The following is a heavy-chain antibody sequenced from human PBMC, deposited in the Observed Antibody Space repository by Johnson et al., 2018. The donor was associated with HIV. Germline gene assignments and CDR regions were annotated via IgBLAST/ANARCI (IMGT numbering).Heavy chain of an antibody. CDR3: ARRTVTALFDI. CDR2: ISSRGDII. D-gene: IGHD4-17*01. Sequence: VQLVESGGGLVKPGGSLRLSCAASGFTFSDYYMTWIRQAPGKGLESLSFISSRGDIIRYADSVKGRFTISRDNAKNSLILQMNSLRDEDTAVYYCARRTVTALFDIWGQGTLVTVSS. CDR1: GFTFSDYY. J-gene: IGHJ3*02. V-gene: IGHV3-11*04.